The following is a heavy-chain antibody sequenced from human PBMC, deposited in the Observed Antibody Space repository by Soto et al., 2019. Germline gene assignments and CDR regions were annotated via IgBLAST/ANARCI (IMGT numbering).Heavy chain of an antibody. CDR3: ARFLPGFVGENEGFDF. Sequence: QVQLQESGPGLVKPSGTLSLTCTVSGGSISNNNWWSWVRQTPEKGLEWIGQIYHSGNTNYNPSLESRVSMSVDKSKNQFSLKMNSATAADTAVYYCARFLPGFVGENEGFDFWGHGTLVTVSS. J-gene: IGHJ4*01. CDR2: IYHSGNT. V-gene: IGHV4-4*02. D-gene: IGHD3-3*01. CDR1: GGSISNNNW.